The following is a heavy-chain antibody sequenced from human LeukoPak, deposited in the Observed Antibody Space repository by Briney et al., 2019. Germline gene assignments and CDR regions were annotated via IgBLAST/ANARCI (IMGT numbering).Heavy chain of an antibody. CDR2: IKQDGSEK. Sequence: GGSLRLSCAASGFTFSSYWMSWVRQAPGEGLEWVANIKQDGSEKYYVDSVKGRFTISRDNAKNSLYLQMNSLRAVDTAVYYCVRVTYDSSGHGWGQGTLVTVSS. J-gene: IGHJ4*02. CDR3: VRVTYDSSGHG. V-gene: IGHV3-7*01. D-gene: IGHD3-22*01. CDR1: GFTFSSYW.